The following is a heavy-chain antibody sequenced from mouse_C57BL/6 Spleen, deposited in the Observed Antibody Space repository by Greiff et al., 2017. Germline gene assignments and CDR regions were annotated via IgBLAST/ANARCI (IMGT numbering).Heavy chain of an antibody. V-gene: IGHV1-9*01. Sequence: VQRVESGAELMKPGASVKLSCKATGYTFTGYWIEWVKQRPGHGLEWIGEVFPGSGSTNYNEKFTGQATFTADPSSNTAYMQHSSLTTEDSSIYYCARDNYVLYAMDYWGQGTAVTVSS. CDR2: VFPGSGST. CDR1: GYTFTGYW. D-gene: IGHD1-3*01. CDR3: ARDNYVLYAMDY. J-gene: IGHJ4*01.